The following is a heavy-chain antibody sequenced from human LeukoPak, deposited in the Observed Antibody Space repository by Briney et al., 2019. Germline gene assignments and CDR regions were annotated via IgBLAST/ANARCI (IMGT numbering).Heavy chain of an antibody. Sequence: ASVKVSCKASGYTFTGYYLHWVRQAPGQGLEWMGWITPNSGGTNYAQRFQGRVTMTRDTSISTAYMELSRLRSDDTAVYYCARSPDILTGEKFDYWGQGTLVTVSS. CDR2: ITPNSGGT. CDR3: ARSPDILTGEKFDY. CDR1: GYTFTGYY. V-gene: IGHV1-2*02. D-gene: IGHD3-9*01. J-gene: IGHJ4*02.